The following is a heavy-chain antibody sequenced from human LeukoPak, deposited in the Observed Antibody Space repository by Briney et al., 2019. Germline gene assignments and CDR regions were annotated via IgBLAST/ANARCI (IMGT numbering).Heavy chain of an antibody. CDR3: TTKQYYDFWSGSVYFDY. Sequence: PGGSLRLSCAASGFTFSSYAMSWVRQAPGKGLEWVSAISGSGGSTYYADSVKGRFTISRDNSKNTLYLQMNSLRAEDTAVYYCTTKQYYDFWSGSVYFDYWGQGTLVTVSS. CDR1: GFTFSSYA. V-gene: IGHV3-23*01. J-gene: IGHJ4*02. CDR2: ISGSGGST. D-gene: IGHD3-3*01.